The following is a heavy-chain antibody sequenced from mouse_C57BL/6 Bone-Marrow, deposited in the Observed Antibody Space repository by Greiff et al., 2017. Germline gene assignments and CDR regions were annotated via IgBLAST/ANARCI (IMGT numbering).Heavy chain of an antibody. D-gene: IGHD1-1*01. CDR3: ARYYYGSKERFAY. CDR2: IYPRSGNT. V-gene: IGHV1-81*01. Sequence: LEESGAELARPGASVKLSCKASGYTFTSSGISWVKQRTGQGLEWIGEIYPRSGNTYYNEKFKGKATLTADKSSSTAYMELLSLTSEYAAVYFCARYYYGSKERFAYWGQGTLVTGAA. CDR1: GYTFTSSG. J-gene: IGHJ3*01.